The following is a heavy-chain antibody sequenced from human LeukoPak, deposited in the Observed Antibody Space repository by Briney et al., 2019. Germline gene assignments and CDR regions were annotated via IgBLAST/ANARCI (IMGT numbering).Heavy chain of an antibody. Sequence: ASVKVFCKASGGTFSSYAISWVRQAPGQGLEWMGRIIPILGIANYAQKFQGRVTITADKSTSTAYMELSSLRSEDTAVYYCAREPGGKVGAKDFDYWGQGTLVTVSS. CDR2: IIPILGIA. D-gene: IGHD1-26*01. CDR1: GGTFSSYA. CDR3: AREPGGKVGAKDFDY. V-gene: IGHV1-69*04. J-gene: IGHJ4*02.